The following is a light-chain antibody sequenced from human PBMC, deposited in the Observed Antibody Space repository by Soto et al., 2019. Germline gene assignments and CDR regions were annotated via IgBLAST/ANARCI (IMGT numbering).Light chain of an antibody. J-gene: IGKJ3*01. CDR2: GAS. CDR3: HQADILFT. V-gene: IGKV1-12*01. CDR1: QGIGTW. Sequence: DIKMTQSPSSVSASVGDSVTLTCRASQGIGTWLAWYQQKPGQAPKLLIYGASRLQSGVPSRFSGSGSGTDFTLTITSLQPEDFATYHCHQADILFTFGPGTKVDIK.